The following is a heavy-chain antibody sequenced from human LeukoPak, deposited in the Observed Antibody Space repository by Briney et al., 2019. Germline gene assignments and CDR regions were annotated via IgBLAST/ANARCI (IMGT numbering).Heavy chain of an antibody. V-gene: IGHV4-61*02. J-gene: IGHJ3*02. D-gene: IGHD6-19*01. CDR1: GDSFSSGSYY. CDR2: IYTSGST. Sequence: PSETLSLTCSVSGDSFSSGSYYWSWIRQPAGKGLEWIGRIYTSGSTNYNPSLKSRVTISVDRSKNQFSLKLSSVTAADTAVYYCARVQGRGWYGVLGAFDIWGQGTMVTVSS. CDR3: ARVQGRGWYGVLGAFDI.